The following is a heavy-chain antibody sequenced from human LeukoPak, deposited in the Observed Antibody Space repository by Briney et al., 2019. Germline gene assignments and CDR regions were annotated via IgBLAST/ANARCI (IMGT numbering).Heavy chain of an antibody. CDR2: LSGSGAAT. V-gene: IGHV3-23*01. CDR3: AKVQGLAVSGRFDH. J-gene: IGHJ4*02. D-gene: IGHD6-19*01. Sequence: QTGGSLRLSCAASGFAFDSYAMSWVRQAPGKGLEWVSGLSGSGAATYYADSVKGRFTISRDNSKNTLYLQMNSLRGEDTAVYYCAKVQGLAVSGRFDHWGQGILVTVSS. CDR1: GFAFDSYA.